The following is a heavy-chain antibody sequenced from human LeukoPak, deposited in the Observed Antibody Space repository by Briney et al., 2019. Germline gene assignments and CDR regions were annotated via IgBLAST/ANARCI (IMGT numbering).Heavy chain of an antibody. CDR3: ARDGTVTIFDY. J-gene: IGHJ4*02. V-gene: IGHV3-21*01. Sequence: GGSLRISCAASGFPFSSYSMNWVRQAPGKGLEWVSSISSSSSYIYYADSVKGRFTISRDNAKNSLYLQMNSLRAEDTAVYYCARDGTVTIFDYWGQGTLVTVSS. CDR2: ISSSSSYI. CDR1: GFPFSSYS. D-gene: IGHD4-17*01.